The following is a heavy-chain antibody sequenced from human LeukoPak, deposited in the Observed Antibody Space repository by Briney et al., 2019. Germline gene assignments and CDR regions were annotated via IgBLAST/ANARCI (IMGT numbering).Heavy chain of an antibody. Sequence: GGSLRLSCAASGFTFSSYAMHWVRQAPGKGLEWVAVISYDGSNKYYADSVKGRFTISRDNSKNTVYLQMNSLRAEDTSVYFCARGGESSGYYYADYWGQGTLVTVSS. D-gene: IGHD3-22*01. CDR2: ISYDGSNK. CDR3: ARGGESSGYYYADY. V-gene: IGHV3-30*14. J-gene: IGHJ4*02. CDR1: GFTFSSYA.